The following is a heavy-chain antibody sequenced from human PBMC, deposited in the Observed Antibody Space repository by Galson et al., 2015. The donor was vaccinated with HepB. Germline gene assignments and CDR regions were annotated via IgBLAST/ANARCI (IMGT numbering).Heavy chain of an antibody. Sequence: SETLSLTCAVYVGSFSVSYWSWIRQPPGKGLEWIGEINPSGSTNYNPSLKRRVTISVDTSKNQFSLKLSSVTAADTAVYYCARVPGDYWGQGTLVTVSS. CDR1: VGSFSVSY. J-gene: IGHJ4*02. V-gene: IGHV4-34*01. CDR3: ARVPGDY. D-gene: IGHD1-14*01. CDR2: INPSGST.